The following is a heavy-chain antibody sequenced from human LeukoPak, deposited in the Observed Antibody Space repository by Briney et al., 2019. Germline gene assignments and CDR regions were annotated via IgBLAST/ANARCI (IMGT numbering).Heavy chain of an antibody. Sequence: GRSLRLSCTASGFILADHAMAWVRQAPGKGLECVGFVRSKAYGGTTEYATSVKGRFTISRDDSESIVYLQMNSLKTQDTAVYYCTRGPILLWLHNGIDVWGQGTTVIVSS. J-gene: IGHJ6*02. CDR1: GFILADHA. V-gene: IGHV3-49*04. D-gene: IGHD2-21*02. CDR2: VRSKAYGGTT. CDR3: TRGPILLWLHNGIDV.